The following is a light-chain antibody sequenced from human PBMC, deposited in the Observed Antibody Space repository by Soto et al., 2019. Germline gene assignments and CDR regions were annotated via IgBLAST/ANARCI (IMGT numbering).Light chain of an antibody. J-gene: IGKJ1*01. CDR1: QNVISN. CDR3: QQYYEWPRGT. Sequence: EIVITQSPVTLSVSPVERATLSCRASQNVISNLAWYQQRPGQAPRLLIYSASTRATGIPARFSGSGSGTEFTLTISSLQSGDAAVYYCQQYYEWPRGTFGQGTKVDIK. CDR2: SAS. V-gene: IGKV3-15*01.